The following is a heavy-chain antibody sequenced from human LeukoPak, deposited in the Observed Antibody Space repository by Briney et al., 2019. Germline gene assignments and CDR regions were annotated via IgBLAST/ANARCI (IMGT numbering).Heavy chain of an antibody. CDR2: ISSSGSTI. CDR1: GFTFSDYY. Sequence: GGSLRLSCAASGFTFSDYYMSWIRQAPGKGLEWVSYISSSGSTIYYADSVKGRFTISRDNAKNSLYLQMNSLRAEDTAVYYCARVTHTEPSTWFDPWGQGTLVTVSS. V-gene: IGHV3-11*01. D-gene: IGHD5-18*01. CDR3: ARVTHTEPSTWFDP. J-gene: IGHJ5*02.